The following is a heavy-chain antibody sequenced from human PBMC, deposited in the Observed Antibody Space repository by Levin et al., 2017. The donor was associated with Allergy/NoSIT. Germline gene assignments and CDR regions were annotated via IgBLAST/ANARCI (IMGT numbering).Heavy chain of an antibody. CDR2: INPGDTYI. CDR3: ARKKNYDILTGYDYWYFDL. CDR1: GYPFTTHW. V-gene: IGHV5-51*01. D-gene: IGHD3-9*01. Sequence: GGSLRLSCQGSGYPFTTHWIAWVRQMPGKGLEWIGIINPGDTYIKYSPSFQGQVTISADKSISTAYLQWSSLKAPDTAMYYCARKKNYDILTGYDYWYFDLWGRGTLVTVSS. J-gene: IGHJ2*01.